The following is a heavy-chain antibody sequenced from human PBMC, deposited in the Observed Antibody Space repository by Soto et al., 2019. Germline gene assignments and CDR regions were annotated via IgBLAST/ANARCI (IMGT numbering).Heavy chain of an antibody. D-gene: IGHD6-19*01. Sequence: GGSLRLSCAASGFTFSSYAMSWVRQAPGKGLEWVSAISGSGGSTYYADSVKGRFTISRDNSKKTLYLQMNSLRAEDTAVYYCAKDLYSSGWYLLAFDYWGQGTLVTVSS. V-gene: IGHV3-23*01. J-gene: IGHJ4*02. CDR1: GFTFSSYA. CDR2: ISGSGGST. CDR3: AKDLYSSGWYLLAFDY.